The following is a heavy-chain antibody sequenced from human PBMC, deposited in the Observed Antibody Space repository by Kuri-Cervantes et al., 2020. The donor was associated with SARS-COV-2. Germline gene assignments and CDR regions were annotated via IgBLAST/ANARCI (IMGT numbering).Heavy chain of an antibody. V-gene: IGHV3-30*02. CDR1: GFTFSSYW. CDR2: IRYDGSNK. CDR3: AKEVEQLVPWFDP. Sequence: GESLKISCAASGFTFSSYWMSWVRQAPGKGLEWVAFIRYDGSNKYYADSVKGRFTISRDNSKNTLYLQMNSLRAEDTAVYYCAKEVEQLVPWFDPWGQGTLVTVSS. J-gene: IGHJ5*02. D-gene: IGHD6-6*01.